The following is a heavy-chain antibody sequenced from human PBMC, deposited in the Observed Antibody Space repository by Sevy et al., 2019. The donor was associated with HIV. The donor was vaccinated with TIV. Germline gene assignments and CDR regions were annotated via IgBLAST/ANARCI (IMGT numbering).Heavy chain of an antibody. J-gene: IGHJ4*02. CDR3: ARDRRTLNYYASSGYNYYFDY. D-gene: IGHD3-22*01. CDR1: GFTFSNYN. Sequence: GGSLRLSCAASGFTFSNYNMNWVRQAPGKGLEWVSSITSSSDYIYAADSVKGRFTISRDNAKNSLYLQMNSLRAEDTAVYYCARDRRTLNYYASSGYNYYFDYWGQRTLVTDSS. V-gene: IGHV3-21*01. CDR2: ITSSSDYI.